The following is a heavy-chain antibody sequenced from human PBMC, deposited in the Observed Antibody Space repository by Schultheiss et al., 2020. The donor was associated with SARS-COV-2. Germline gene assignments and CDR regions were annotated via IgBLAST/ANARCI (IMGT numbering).Heavy chain of an antibody. CDR1: GGSFSGYY. CDR3: ASLAGGVGIDY. Sequence: LRLSCAVYGGSFSGYYWSWIRQPPGKGLEWIGYIYYSGSTYYNPSLKSRVTISVDTSKNQFSLKLSSVTAADTAVYYCASLAGGVGIDYWGQGTLVTVSS. CDR2: IYYSGST. J-gene: IGHJ4*02. V-gene: IGHV4-34*09. D-gene: IGHD6-19*01.